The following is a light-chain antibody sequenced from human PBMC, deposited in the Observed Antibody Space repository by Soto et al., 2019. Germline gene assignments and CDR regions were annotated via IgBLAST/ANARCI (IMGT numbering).Light chain of an antibody. J-gene: IGLJ3*02. V-gene: IGLV2-8*01. CDR3: ASYSGSNNWGV. Sequence: QSALTQPPSASGSPGQSVTISCTGTGNDVGGYNYVSWYQQYPGKAPKLIIYEVYKRPSGVPDRFSGSKSGNPASLTVSGLQAEDEADYYCASYSGSNNWGVFGGGTKLTVL. CDR1: GNDVGGYNY. CDR2: EVY.